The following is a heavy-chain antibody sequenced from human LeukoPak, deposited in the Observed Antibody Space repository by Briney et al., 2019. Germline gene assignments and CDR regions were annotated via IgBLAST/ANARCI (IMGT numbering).Heavy chain of an antibody. CDR2: IIPIFGTA. CDR1: GYIFTSYG. V-gene: IGHV1-69*06. J-gene: IGHJ4*02. CDR3: ARTSIRGILRNPLDY. Sequence: GASVKVSCKASGYIFTSYGISWVRQAPGQGLEWMGGIIPIFGTANYAQKFQGRVTITADKSTSTAYMELSSLRSEDTAVYYCARTSIRGILRNPLDYWGQGTLVTVSS. D-gene: IGHD3-16*01.